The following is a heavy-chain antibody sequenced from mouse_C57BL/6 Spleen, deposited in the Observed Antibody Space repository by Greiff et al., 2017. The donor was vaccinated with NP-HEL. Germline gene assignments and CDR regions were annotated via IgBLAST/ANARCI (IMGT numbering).Heavy chain of an antibody. CDR3: ERDRRGFFDY. D-gene: IGHD1-1*02. Sequence: EVKLMESGPGLVKPSQSLSLPCSVPGYSITSGYYWNWIRQFPGTKLEWMGYIIYDGSNNYNPSLKNRISIPRDTSKNQFFLKLNSVTTEDTATYYCERDRRGFFDYWGQGTTLTVSS. CDR2: IIYDGSN. V-gene: IGHV3-6*01. CDR1: GYSITSGYY. J-gene: IGHJ2*01.